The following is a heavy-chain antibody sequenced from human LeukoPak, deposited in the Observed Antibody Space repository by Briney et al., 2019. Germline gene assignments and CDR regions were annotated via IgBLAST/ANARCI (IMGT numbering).Heavy chain of an antibody. Sequence: ASVKVSCKASGGTLSSYAISWVRQAPGQGLEWMGGIIPIFGTANYAQKFQGRVTITADESTSTAYMELSSLRSEDTAVYYCARGPDIVVVVAAAGAFDIWGQGTMVTVSS. CDR1: GGTLSSYA. CDR3: ARGPDIVVVVAAAGAFDI. V-gene: IGHV1-69*13. CDR2: IIPIFGTA. D-gene: IGHD2-15*01. J-gene: IGHJ3*02.